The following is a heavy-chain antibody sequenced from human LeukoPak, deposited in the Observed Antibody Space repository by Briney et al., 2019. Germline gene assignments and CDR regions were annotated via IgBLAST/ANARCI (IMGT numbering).Heavy chain of an antibody. CDR2: IIPIFGTA. V-gene: IGHV1-69*13. J-gene: IGHJ4*02. CDR3: AREATYYYDGSGYYERYYFDY. CDR1: GGTFSSYA. Sequence: SVKVSCKASGGTFSSYAISWVRQAPGQGLEWMGGIIPIFGTANYAQKFQGRVTITADESTSTAYMELSSLRSEDTAVYYCAREATYYYDGSGYYERYYFDYWGQGTLVTVSS. D-gene: IGHD3-22*01.